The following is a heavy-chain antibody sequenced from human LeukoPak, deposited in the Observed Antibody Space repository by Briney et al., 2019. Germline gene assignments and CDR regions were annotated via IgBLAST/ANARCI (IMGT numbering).Heavy chain of an antibody. CDR1: GFTFSSYA. V-gene: IGHV3-23*01. CDR2: ISASGGST. J-gene: IGHJ6*03. CDR3: ANTNFGGSGYYYYYMDV. Sequence: GGSLRLSCAVSGFTFSSYAMSWVRQAPGKGLEWVSGISASGGSTYYADSVKGRFTISRDNSKNTLYLQMNSLRVEDTAVYYCANTNFGGSGYYYYYMDVWGKGTTVTVSS. D-gene: IGHD3-3*01.